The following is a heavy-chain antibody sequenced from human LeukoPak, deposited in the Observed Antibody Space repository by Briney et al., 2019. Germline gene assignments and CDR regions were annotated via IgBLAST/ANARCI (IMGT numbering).Heavy chain of an antibody. D-gene: IGHD3-22*01. J-gene: IGHJ3*02. Sequence: GGSLRLSCAASGFTFDGYAMHWVRQAPGKGLEWVSGISWNSGSIGYADSVKGRFTISRDNAKNSLYLQMNSLRAEDTALYYCAKDIGYDSSGYLRGYAFDIWGQGTMVTVSS. CDR2: ISWNSGSI. CDR1: GFTFDGYA. CDR3: AKDIGYDSSGYLRGYAFDI. V-gene: IGHV3-9*01.